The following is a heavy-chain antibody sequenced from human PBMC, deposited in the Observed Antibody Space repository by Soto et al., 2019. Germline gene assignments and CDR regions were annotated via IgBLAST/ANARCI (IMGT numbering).Heavy chain of an antibody. V-gene: IGHV3-30-3*01. CDR3: SFWSGSPGPIYYYGMDV. D-gene: IGHD3-3*01. CDR2: ISYDGSNK. J-gene: IGHJ6*02. CDR1: GLTFSSYA. Sequence: GRPLRLSCAASGLTFSSYAMHRVRKAPGKGLEWVAVISYDGSNKYYADSVKGRFTISRDNSKNTLYLQMNSLRAEDTAVYYCSFWSGSPGPIYYYGMDVWGQGTPVTVSS.